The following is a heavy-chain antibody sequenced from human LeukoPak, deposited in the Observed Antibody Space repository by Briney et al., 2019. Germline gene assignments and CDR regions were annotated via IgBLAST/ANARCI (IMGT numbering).Heavy chain of an antibody. CDR3: AKYPPGYDYVWGSPTTGAYFDY. CDR1: GFTFSSYA. D-gene: IGHD3-16*01. V-gene: IGHV3-23*01. J-gene: IGHJ4*02. CDR2: ISGSGGST. Sequence: GGSLRLSCAASGFTFSSYAMSWVRQAPGKGLEWVSAISGSGGSTYYADSVKGRFTISRDNSKSTLYLQMNSLRAEDTAVYYCAKYPPGYDYVWGSPTTGAYFDYWDQGTLVTVSS.